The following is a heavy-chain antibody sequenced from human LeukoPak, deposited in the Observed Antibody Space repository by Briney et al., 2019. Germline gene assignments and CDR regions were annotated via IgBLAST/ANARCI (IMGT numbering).Heavy chain of an antibody. D-gene: IGHD1-26*01. CDR1: GGSFSGYY. J-gene: IGHJ2*01. V-gene: IGHV4-59*01. Sequence: SSETLSLTCAVYGGSFSGYYWSWIRQPPGKGLEWIGYIYYSGSTNYNPSLKSRVTISVDTSKNQFSLKLSSVTAADTAVYYCARVAGYYGWYFDLWGRGTLVTVSS. CDR2: IYYSGST. CDR3: ARVAGYYGWYFDL.